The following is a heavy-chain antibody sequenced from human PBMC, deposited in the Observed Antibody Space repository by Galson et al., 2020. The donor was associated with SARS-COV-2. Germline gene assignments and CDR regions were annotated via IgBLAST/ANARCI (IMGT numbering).Heavy chain of an antibody. Sequence: ATVKVSCNASGYTFTGYYMHWVRQAPGQGLEWMGWINPNSGGTNYAQKFQGWVTMTRDTSISTAYMELSRLRSDDTAVYYCARGGYCTNGVCYGMSFFDYWGQGTLVTGSS. V-gene: IGHV1-2*04. CDR3: ARGGYCTNGVCYGMSFFDY. CDR1: GYTFTGYY. CDR2: INPNSGGT. D-gene: IGHD2-8*01. J-gene: IGHJ4*02.